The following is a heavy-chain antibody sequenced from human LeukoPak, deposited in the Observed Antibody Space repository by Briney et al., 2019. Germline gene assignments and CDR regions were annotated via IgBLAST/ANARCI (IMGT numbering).Heavy chain of an antibody. D-gene: IGHD1-26*01. CDR1: GGSISSYY. CDR2: IYYSGST. V-gene: IGHV4-59*08. Sequence: SETLPLTCTVSGGSISSYYWSWIRQPPGKGLEWIGYIYYSGSTNYNPSLKSRVTISVDTSKNQFSLKLSSVTAADTAVYYCARHADGIVGATTVSWFDPWGQGTLVTVSS. J-gene: IGHJ5*02. CDR3: ARHADGIVGATTVSWFDP.